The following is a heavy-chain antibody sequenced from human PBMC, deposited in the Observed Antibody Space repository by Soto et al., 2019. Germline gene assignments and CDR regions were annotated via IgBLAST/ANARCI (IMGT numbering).Heavy chain of an antibody. J-gene: IGHJ5*02. CDR1: GGSISSGGYS. Sequence: SETLSLTCAVSGGSISSGGYSWSWIRQPPGKGLEWIGYIYHSGSTYYNPSLKSRVTISVDRSKNQFSLKLSSVTAADTAVYYCARFGANNWFDPWGQGTLVTVSS. CDR3: ARFGANNWFDP. V-gene: IGHV4-30-2*01. D-gene: IGHD3-10*01. CDR2: IYHSGST.